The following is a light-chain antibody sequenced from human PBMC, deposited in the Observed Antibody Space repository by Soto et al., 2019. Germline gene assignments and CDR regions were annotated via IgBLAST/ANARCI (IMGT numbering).Light chain of an antibody. J-gene: IGKJ2*01. CDR2: AAS. Sequence: EIVLTQSPGTLSLSPGERATLSCRASQSVSSVRFALYQQKPGQAPRLLIYAASTRATAIPDRFSGSRSGTDFTLTISRLEPEDFAVYYCHQYGSSPLYTFGQGTKLEIK. CDR3: HQYGSSPLYT. CDR1: QSVSSVR. V-gene: IGKV3-20*01.